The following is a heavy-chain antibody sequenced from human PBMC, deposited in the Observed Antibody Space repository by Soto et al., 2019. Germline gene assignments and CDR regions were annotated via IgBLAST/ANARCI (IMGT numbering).Heavy chain of an antibody. CDR3: AKDMTELGIERGDAFDI. CDR1: GFTFDDYA. J-gene: IGHJ3*02. CDR2: ISWNSGSI. V-gene: IGHV3-9*01. D-gene: IGHD7-27*01. Sequence: GGSLRLSCAASGFTFDDYAMHWVRQAPGKGLEWVSGISWNSGSIGYADSVKGRFTISRDNAKNSLYLQMNSLRAEDTALYYCAKDMTELGIERGDAFDIWGQGTMVTVSS.